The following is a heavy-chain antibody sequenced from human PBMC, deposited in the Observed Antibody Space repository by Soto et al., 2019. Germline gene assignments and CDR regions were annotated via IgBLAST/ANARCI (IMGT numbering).Heavy chain of an antibody. D-gene: IGHD3-22*01. Sequence: SETLSLTCTVSGGSISSGGYYWSWIRQPPGKGLEWIGYIYYSGSTYYNPSLKSRVTISVDTSKNQFSLKLSSVTAADPAVYYCARDFYDSSGPKPGGIVDAFDIWGQGTMVTVSS. CDR1: GGSISSGGYY. V-gene: IGHV4-30-4*01. CDR2: IYYSGST. CDR3: ARDFYDSSGPKPGGIVDAFDI. J-gene: IGHJ3*02.